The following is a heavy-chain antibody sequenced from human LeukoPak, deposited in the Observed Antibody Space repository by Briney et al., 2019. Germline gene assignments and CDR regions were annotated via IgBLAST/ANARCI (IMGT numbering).Heavy chain of an antibody. J-gene: IGHJ4*02. CDR2: IHYSGST. D-gene: IGHD6-13*01. Sequence: SETLSLTCAVSGGSISSYYWSWIRQPPGRGLEWIGSIHYSGSTSYNSSLKSRVTISIDTSKNQFSLKLSSVTPADTAVYYCARQVYSSGWSYYFEYWGQGILVTVSS. CDR1: GGSISSYY. V-gene: IGHV4-59*01. CDR3: ARQVYSSGWSYYFEY.